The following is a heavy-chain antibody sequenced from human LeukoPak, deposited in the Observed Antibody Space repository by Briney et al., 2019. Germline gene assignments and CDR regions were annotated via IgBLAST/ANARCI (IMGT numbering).Heavy chain of an antibody. V-gene: IGHV4-34*01. Sequence: SETLSLTCAVYGGSFSGYYWSWIRQPPGKGLEWIGEIHHTGITNYNPSLKSRVTISIDTSKNHFSLKMTSVTAADTAVYYCARTITSHWFDPWGQGTLVTV. CDR2: IHHTGIT. J-gene: IGHJ5*02. CDR1: GGSFSGYY. CDR3: ARTITSHWFDP.